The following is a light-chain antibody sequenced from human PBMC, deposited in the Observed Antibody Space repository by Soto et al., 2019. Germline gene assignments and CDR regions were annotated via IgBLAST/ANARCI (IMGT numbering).Light chain of an antibody. CDR3: SSYTSSSSYV. CDR2: DVS. CDR1: SSDVGAYNS. V-gene: IGLV2-14*01. J-gene: IGLJ1*01. Sequence: QSVLTQPASVSGSPGQSIAISCTGTSSDVGAYNSVSWYQQYPGKAPKLMIHDVSNRPSGVSDRISGSKSGNTASLTISGPQAEDEADEYCSSYTSSSSYVFGSGTKVSVL.